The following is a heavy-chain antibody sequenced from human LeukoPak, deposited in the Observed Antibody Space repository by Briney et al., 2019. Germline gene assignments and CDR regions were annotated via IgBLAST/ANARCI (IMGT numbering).Heavy chain of an antibody. CDR2: INHSGST. D-gene: IGHD3-3*01. CDR3: AKGTRRFVKRNPSFDP. V-gene: IGHV4-34*01. CDR1: GGSFSGYY. Sequence: SETLSLTCAVYGGSFSGYYWSWIRQPPGKGLEWIGEINHSGSTNYNPSLKSRVTISVDTSKNQFSLKLSSVTAADTAVYHCAKGTRRFVKRNPSFDPWGQGTLVTVSS. J-gene: IGHJ5*02.